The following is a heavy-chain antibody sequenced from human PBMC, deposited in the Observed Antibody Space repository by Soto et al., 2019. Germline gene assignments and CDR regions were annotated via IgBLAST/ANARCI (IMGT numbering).Heavy chain of an antibody. D-gene: IGHD1-1*01. CDR3: ARGGTGFDP. J-gene: IGHJ5*02. Sequence: PSETLSLTCAVSGGSVSSGGYSWRWISQPPGKGLEWIGYIYHSGSTYYNPSLKSRVTISVDRSKNQFSLKLSSVTAADTALYYGARGGTGFDPCAHGTLVT. V-gene: IGHV4-30-2*01. CDR1: GGSVSSGGYS. CDR2: IYHSGST.